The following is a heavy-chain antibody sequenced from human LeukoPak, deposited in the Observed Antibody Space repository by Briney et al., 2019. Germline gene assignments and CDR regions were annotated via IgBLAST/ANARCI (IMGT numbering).Heavy chain of an antibody. D-gene: IGHD2-21*02. CDR3: AKGVKHIVVVTAQHYFDY. J-gene: IGHJ4*02. V-gene: IGHV3-30*02. Sequence: GGSLRLSCAASGFTFGSYGMHWVRRAPGKGLEWVTFIRNDGSNKYYADSVKGRFTISRDNSKNTLYLQMNTLRAEDTAVYYCAKGVKHIVVVTAQHYFDYWGQGTLVTVSS. CDR1: GFTFGSYG. CDR2: IRNDGSNK.